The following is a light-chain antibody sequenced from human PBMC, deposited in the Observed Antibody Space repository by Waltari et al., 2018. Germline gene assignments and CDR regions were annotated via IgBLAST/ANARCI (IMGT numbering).Light chain of an antibody. CDR3: QQRSNWPPLT. J-gene: IGKJ4*01. CDR1: KSVSTY. V-gene: IGKV3-11*01. Sequence: EVVLTQSPVTLSLSPGEKATLPCRASKSVSTYLAWYQQKPGRAPRLLIYDASNRSTGLAARFSGGGAGTDFTLTISSLEPEDVAVYYCQQRSNWPPLTFGGGTKVEMK. CDR2: DAS.